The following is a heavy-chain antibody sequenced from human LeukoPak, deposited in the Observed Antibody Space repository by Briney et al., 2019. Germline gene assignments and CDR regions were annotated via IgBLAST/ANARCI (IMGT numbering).Heavy chain of an antibody. D-gene: IGHD3-16*01. Sequence: SETLSLTCAVYGGTFSGYYWSWIRQPPGKGLEWIGEINHSGSTNYNPSLKSRATISVDTSKNQFSLKLSSVTAADTAVYYCARDSTFGGFDYWGQGTLVTVSS. CDR1: GGTFSGYY. J-gene: IGHJ4*02. CDR2: INHSGST. V-gene: IGHV4-34*01. CDR3: ARDSTFGGFDY.